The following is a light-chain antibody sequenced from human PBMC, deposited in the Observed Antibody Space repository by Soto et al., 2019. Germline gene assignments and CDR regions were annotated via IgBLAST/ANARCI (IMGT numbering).Light chain of an antibody. CDR3: QHYGYPQWT. Sequence: EFVLTQSPGTLSLSPGERATLSCRASQSVSSSYLAWYQQIPGQAPRLLIYGVSNRGNGIPARFSGSGSGTDFTLTISGLEPEDSAVYYCQHYGYPQWTFGQGTKVDI. CDR2: GVS. V-gene: IGKV3-20*01. CDR1: QSVSSSY. J-gene: IGKJ1*01.